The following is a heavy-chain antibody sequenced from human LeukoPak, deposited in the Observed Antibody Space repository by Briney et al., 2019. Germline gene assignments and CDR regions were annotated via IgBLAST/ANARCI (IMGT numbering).Heavy chain of an antibody. Sequence: ASVKVSCKASGYTFTGYYMHWVRQAPGQGLEWMGWINPNSGGTNYAQKFQGRVTMTRDTSISTAYMELSRLRSDDTAVYYCARGWVVEYSSSQVGYWGQGTLVTVSS. V-gene: IGHV1-2*02. CDR3: ARGWVVEYSSSQVGY. CDR2: INPNSGGT. CDR1: GYTFTGYY. D-gene: IGHD6-6*01. J-gene: IGHJ4*02.